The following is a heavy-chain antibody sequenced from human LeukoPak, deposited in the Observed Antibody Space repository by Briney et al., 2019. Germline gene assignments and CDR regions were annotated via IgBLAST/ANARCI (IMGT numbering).Heavy chain of an antibody. Sequence: PGGSLRLSCAASGFTVSSNYMNWVRQAPGKGLEWVSTIYSGGDTYYADSVKGRFTISRDNSKNTMYLQMNSLRAEDTAVYYCARDWDPDRGSYGDYWGQGTLVTVSS. CDR2: IYSGGDT. D-gene: IGHD1-26*01. CDR3: ARDWDPDRGSYGDY. V-gene: IGHV3-66*01. J-gene: IGHJ4*02. CDR1: GFTVSSNY.